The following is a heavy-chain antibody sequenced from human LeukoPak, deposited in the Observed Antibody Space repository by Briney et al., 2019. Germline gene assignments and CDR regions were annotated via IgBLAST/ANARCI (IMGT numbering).Heavy chain of an antibody. J-gene: IGHJ6*03. Sequence: ASVKVSCKASGYTFTGYYMHWVRQAPGQGLEWMGWINPNSGGTNYAQKFQGRVTMTRDTSISTAYMELSRLRSDDTAVYYCARQAEVVPAATYYYYYYYMDVWGKGTTVTVSS. CDR3: ARQAEVVPAATYYYYYYYMDV. V-gene: IGHV1-2*02. D-gene: IGHD2-2*01. CDR2: INPNSGGT. CDR1: GYTFTGYY.